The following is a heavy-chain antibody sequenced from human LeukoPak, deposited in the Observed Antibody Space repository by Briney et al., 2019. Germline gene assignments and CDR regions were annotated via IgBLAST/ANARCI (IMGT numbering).Heavy chain of an antibody. J-gene: IGHJ3*02. Sequence: SETLSLTRTVSVGSISSYYWSWIRQPPGKGLEWIGYIYYSGSTNYNPSLKSRVTISVDTSKNQFSLKLSSVTAADTAVYYCARASPTTRDAFDIWGQGTMVTVSS. CDR3: ARASPTTRDAFDI. CDR1: VGSISSYY. CDR2: IYYSGST. D-gene: IGHD4-17*01. V-gene: IGHV4-59*01.